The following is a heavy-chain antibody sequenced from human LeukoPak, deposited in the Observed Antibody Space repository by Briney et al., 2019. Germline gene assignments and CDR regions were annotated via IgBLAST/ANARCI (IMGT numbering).Heavy chain of an antibody. V-gene: IGHV4-34*01. Sequence: SETLSLTCAVYGGSFSGYYWSWIRQPPGKGLEWIGEINHSGSTNYNPSLKSRVTISVDTSKNQFSLKLSSVTAADTAVYYCARVGIAARHFDYWGQGTLATVSS. CDR1: GGSFSGYY. CDR3: ARVGIAARHFDY. J-gene: IGHJ4*02. D-gene: IGHD6-6*01. CDR2: INHSGST.